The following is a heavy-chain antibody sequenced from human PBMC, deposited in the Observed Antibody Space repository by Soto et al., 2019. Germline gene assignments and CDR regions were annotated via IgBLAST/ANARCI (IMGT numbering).Heavy chain of an antibody. CDR3: ARGGAIADFSFDD. V-gene: IGHV4-30-4*08. Sequence: PSGTLSLTCTVSGGSINNDRYYWSWIRQPPGKGLEWIGYIYYSGRAYYNPSLKSRVTISVDSSNNQFSLQLTSVSAADTAVYYCARGGAIADFSFDDWGQGTRVTVSS. CDR2: IYYSGRA. D-gene: IGHD6-13*01. CDR1: GGSINNDRYY. J-gene: IGHJ4*02.